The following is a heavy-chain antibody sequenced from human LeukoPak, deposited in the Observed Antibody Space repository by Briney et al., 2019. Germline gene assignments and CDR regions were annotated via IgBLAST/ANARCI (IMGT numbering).Heavy chain of an antibody. V-gene: IGHV3-33*06. J-gene: IGHJ3*02. Sequence: GGSLRLSCAASGFTFSSYGMHWVRQAPGKGLEWVAVIWYDGGNKYYADSVKGRFTISRDNSKNTLYLQMNSLRAEDTAVYYCAKSGWDYYDSSGYHDAFDIWGQGTMVTVSS. CDR3: AKSGWDYYDSSGYHDAFDI. D-gene: IGHD3-22*01. CDR1: GFTFSSYG. CDR2: IWYDGGNK.